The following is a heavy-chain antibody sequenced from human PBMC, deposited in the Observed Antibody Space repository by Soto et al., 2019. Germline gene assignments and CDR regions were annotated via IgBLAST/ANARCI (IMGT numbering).Heavy chain of an antibody. CDR1: GGTFSSYA. V-gene: IGHV1-69*01. D-gene: IGHD6-6*01. CDR2: IIPIFGTA. Sequence: QVQLVQSGAEVKKPGSSVKVSCKASGGTFSSYAISWVRQAPGQGLEWMGGIIPIFGTANYAQKFQGRVTITADESTSTAYMELSSVRSEDTAVYYCARRNSTLYSSSPQYYYYYGMDVWGQGTTVTVSS. CDR3: ARRNSTLYSSSPQYYYYYGMDV. J-gene: IGHJ6*02.